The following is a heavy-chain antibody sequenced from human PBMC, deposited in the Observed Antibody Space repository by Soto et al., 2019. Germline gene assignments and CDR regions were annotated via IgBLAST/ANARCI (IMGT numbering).Heavy chain of an antibody. J-gene: IGHJ4*02. Sequence: GGTLRLSCSGSGFSMSRYTMGWVRLAPGKGLEWVATIFSGGSGTEYADSMTGRFSLSRDNSKNIMYLQMNSLRVEDTALYYCARDRQPDGICTFDYCGRVTLVTVS. CDR3: ARDRQPDGICTFDY. CDR2: IFSGGSGT. CDR1: GFSMSRYT. V-gene: IGHV3-23*01. D-gene: IGHD1-20*01.